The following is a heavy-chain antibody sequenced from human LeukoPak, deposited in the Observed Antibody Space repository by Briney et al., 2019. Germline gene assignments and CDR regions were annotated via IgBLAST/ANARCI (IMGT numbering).Heavy chain of an antibody. D-gene: IGHD6-6*01. Sequence: GGSLRLSCAASGFTFSSYGMHWVRQAPGKGLEWVAVIWYDGSNKYYADSVKGRFTISRDNSKNTLYLQMNSLRAEDTAVYYCARDKDIAARHPAPSPFDYWGQGTLVTVSS. CDR2: IWYDGSNK. CDR3: ARDKDIAARHPAPSPFDY. J-gene: IGHJ4*02. CDR1: GFTFSSYG. V-gene: IGHV3-33*01.